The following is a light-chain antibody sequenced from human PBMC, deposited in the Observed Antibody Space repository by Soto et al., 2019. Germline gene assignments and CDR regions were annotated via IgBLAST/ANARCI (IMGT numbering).Light chain of an antibody. CDR2: EVS. J-gene: IGLJ3*02. V-gene: IGLV2-14*01. Sequence: QSVLTQPASVSGSPGQSITISCTGTSNDVGAYNSVSWYQQYPGNAPKLMIYEVSNRPSGVSNRFSGSKSANQASLPISGLQAEDEADYYCSSYTLTSTWVFGGGTQLTVL. CDR3: SSYTLTSTWV. CDR1: SNDVGAYNS.